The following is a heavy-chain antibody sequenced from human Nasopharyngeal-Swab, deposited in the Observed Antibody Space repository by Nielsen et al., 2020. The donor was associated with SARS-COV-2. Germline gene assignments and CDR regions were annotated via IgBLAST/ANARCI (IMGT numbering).Heavy chain of an antibody. CDR3: ARDRAYYYGSGSGGFDY. CDR2: IKQDGSEK. D-gene: IGHD3-10*01. CDR1: GFTFSSYW. V-gene: IGHV3-7*05. J-gene: IGHJ4*02. Sequence: LTRAASGFTFSSYWMSWVRQAPGKGLEWVANIKQDGSEKYYVDSVKGRFTISRDNAKNSLYLQMNSLRAEDTAVYYCARDRAYYYGSGSGGFDYWGQGTLVTVSS.